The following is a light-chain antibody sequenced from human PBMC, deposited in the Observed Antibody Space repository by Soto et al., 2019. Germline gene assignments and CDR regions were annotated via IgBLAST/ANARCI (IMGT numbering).Light chain of an antibody. CDR2: AAC. V-gene: IGKV1-17*02. J-gene: IGKJ3*01. Sequence: DIQMTQSPSSLSASVGDRVTITCRASQGIRNDLGWYQQGPGKAPTRLIYAACTLHSGVQSRFSGGVSGTEFPLTISKLQPEEFATYCCVQGNNFPFTFGPGTKV. CDR3: VQGNNFPFT. CDR1: QGIRND.